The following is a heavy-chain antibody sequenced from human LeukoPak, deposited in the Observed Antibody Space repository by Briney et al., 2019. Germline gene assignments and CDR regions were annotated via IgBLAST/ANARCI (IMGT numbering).Heavy chain of an antibody. V-gene: IGHV4-59*01. CDR3: ARLSGSSSSPLDS. J-gene: IGHJ4*02. CDR2: IYYTGST. Sequence: GSLRLSCAASGFTFSSYSMNWVRQAPGKGLEWIGYIYYTGSTNYNPSLKSRVTISMDTSKNQFSLKLSSVTAADTAVYYCARLSGSSSSPLDSWGQGTLVTVSS. CDR1: GFTFSSYS. D-gene: IGHD6-6*01.